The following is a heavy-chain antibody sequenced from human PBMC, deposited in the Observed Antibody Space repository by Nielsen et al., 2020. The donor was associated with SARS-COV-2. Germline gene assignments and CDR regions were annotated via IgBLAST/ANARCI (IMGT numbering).Heavy chain of an antibody. J-gene: IGHJ4*02. CDR1: GYSFTDYY. V-gene: IGHV1-2*06. Sequence: ASVKVSCKASGYSFTDYYIHWVRQAAGQGLEWMGRINPNNGDTSYTRKFQGRVTMTSDTSTTTAYMELRRLTSDDTAVYYCARDSSGTYRRVDYWGQGTLVTVSS. CDR3: ARDSSGTYRRVDY. CDR2: INPNNGDT. D-gene: IGHD3-22*01.